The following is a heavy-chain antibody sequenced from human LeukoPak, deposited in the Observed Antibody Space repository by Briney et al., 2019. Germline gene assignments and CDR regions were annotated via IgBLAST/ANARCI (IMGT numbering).Heavy chain of an antibody. V-gene: IGHV3-74*01. CDR2: INSDGSST. CDR1: GFTFSSCW. D-gene: IGHD1-26*01. CDR3: ARANSGSYYSDY. Sequence: PGGSLRLSCAASGFTFSSCWMHWVRQAPGKGLVWVSRINSDGSSTSYADSVKGRFTISRDSAKNTLYLQMNSLRAEDTAVYYCARANSGSYYSDYWGQGTLVTVSS. J-gene: IGHJ4*02.